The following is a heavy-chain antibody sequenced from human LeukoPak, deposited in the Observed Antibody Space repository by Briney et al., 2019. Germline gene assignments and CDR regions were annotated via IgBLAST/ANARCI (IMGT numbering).Heavy chain of an antibody. V-gene: IGHV4-4*07. Sequence: SETLSLTCTVSGGSISGHYWSWIRQPAGKEPECIGRVHTTGGTNYNPSLKSRLTMSVDTSKNQFSLHLTSVTAADTAVYYCAKGGESSLPFDYWGQGTLVTVSS. J-gene: IGHJ4*02. CDR2: VHTTGGT. D-gene: IGHD3-10*01. CDR1: GGSISGHY. CDR3: AKGGESSLPFDY.